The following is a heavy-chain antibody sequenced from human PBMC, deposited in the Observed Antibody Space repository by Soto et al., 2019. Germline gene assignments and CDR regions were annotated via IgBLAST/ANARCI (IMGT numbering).Heavy chain of an antibody. CDR1: GYTFTNYD. CDR3: ARAIRDQLLSDY. V-gene: IGHV1-8*01. J-gene: IGHJ4*02. D-gene: IGHD2-2*01. Sequence: QVQLVQSGAEVKQPGASVKVSCRTSGYTFTNYDISWVRQATGQGLEWMGWMNPDSANTGYAQKFQGRVTLTRDTSIRTAYMELNSLTSEDTAIYYCARAIRDQLLSDYWGQGSLVIVSS. CDR2: MNPDSANT.